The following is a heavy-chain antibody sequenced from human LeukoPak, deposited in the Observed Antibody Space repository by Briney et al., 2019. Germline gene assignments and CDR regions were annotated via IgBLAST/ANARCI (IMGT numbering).Heavy chain of an antibody. J-gene: IGHJ4*02. CDR2: ISWNGARI. CDR1: GFTFSDYF. Sequence: GGSLRLSCVVSGFTFSDYFLHWVRQAPGKGLEWVSLISWNGARIHYGDSVKGRFTISRDNSKNSLYLQMNSLRTEDTALYYCVKDLVAASENVRGWYPMDYWGQGTLVTVSS. CDR3: VKDLVAASENVRGWYPMDY. D-gene: IGHD6-19*01. V-gene: IGHV3-43*01.